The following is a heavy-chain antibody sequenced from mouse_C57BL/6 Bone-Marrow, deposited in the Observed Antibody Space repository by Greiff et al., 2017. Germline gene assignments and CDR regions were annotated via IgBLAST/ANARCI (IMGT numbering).Heavy chain of an antibody. D-gene: IGHD2-14*01. CDR3: ARDLGYRDAMDY. CDR1: GFTFSSYA. CDR2: ISDGGSYT. V-gene: IGHV5-4*01. Sequence: VQLMESGGGLVKPGGSLKLSCAASGFTFSSYAMSWVRQTPEKRLEWVATISDGGSYTYYPDNVKGRFTISRDNAKNNLYLQMSHLKSEDTAMYYCARDLGYRDAMDYWGQGTSVTVSS. J-gene: IGHJ4*01.